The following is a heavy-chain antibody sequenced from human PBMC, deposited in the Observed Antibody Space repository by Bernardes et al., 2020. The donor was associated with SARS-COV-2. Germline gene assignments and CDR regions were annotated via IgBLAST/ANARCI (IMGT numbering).Heavy chain of an antibody. CDR2: INPNSGVT. V-gene: IGHV1-2*02. J-gene: IGHJ4*02. CDR3: VREGSGSYQYNLDY. Sequence: APPKDYCKASGYTFTAYFMHWVRQAPGQGLEWMGLINPNSGVTKYAQNFQDRVTMTRDTSITTVYMELTRLRSDDTAVYYCVREGSGSYQYNLDYWGQGTLVTVAS. D-gene: IGHD1-26*01. CDR1: GYTFTAYF.